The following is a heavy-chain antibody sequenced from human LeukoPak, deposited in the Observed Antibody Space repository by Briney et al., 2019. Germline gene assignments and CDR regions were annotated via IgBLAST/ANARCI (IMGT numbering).Heavy chain of an antibody. CDR2: IIPIFGTA. Sequence: SVKVSCKASGGTFSSYAISWVRQAPGQGLEWMGGIIPIFGTANYAQKFQGRVTITTDESTSTAYMELSSLRSEDTAVYYCVRELSHLGWLQNRIPFDFWGQGTLVTVSS. J-gene: IGHJ4*02. CDR1: GGTFSSYA. V-gene: IGHV1-69*05. CDR3: VRELSHLGWLQNRIPFDF. D-gene: IGHD5-24*01.